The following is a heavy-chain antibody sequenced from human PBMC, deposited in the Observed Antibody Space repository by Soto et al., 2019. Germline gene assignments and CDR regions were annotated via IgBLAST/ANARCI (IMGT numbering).Heavy chain of an antibody. Sequence: QVPLVQSGAEVKKPGSSVKVSCKASGGTFSSYTISWVRQAPGQGLEWMGRIIPILGIANYAQKFQGRVTITADKSTSTAYMELSSLRSEDTAVYYWARSSGWPGLLDFAVGMDVWGQGTTVTVSS. D-gene: IGHD6-19*01. V-gene: IGHV1-69*02. CDR3: ARSSGWPGLLDFAVGMDV. J-gene: IGHJ6*02. CDR1: GGTFSSYT. CDR2: IIPILGIA.